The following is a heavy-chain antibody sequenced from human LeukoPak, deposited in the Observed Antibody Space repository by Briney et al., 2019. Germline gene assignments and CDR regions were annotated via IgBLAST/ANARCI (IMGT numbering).Heavy chain of an antibody. V-gene: IGHV3-73*01. D-gene: IGHD4-23*01. CDR2: IRSKANSYAT. CDR1: GFTFSGSA. Sequence: GGSLRLSCAASGFTFSGSAMHWVRQASGKGLEWVGRIRSKANSYATACAASVKGRFTISRDDSKNTAYLQMNSLKTEDTAVYYCTRVIRWVDPFDYWGQGTLVTVSS. CDR3: TRVIRWVDPFDY. J-gene: IGHJ4*02.